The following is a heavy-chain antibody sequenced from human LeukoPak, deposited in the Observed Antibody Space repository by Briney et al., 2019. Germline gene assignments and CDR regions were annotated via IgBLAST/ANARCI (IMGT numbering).Heavy chain of an antibody. J-gene: IGHJ3*02. CDR2: LYTSGNT. D-gene: IGHD1-26*01. Sequence: SEALSLTCTVSGDSISNYHWSWIRHPAGKGLEWIGRLYTSGNTNYNPSLKSRVTSSLNTTRSQFSLKLSSVTAADAAVYYCARTVGAWYAAFDIWGQGTMVTVSS. CDR3: ARTVGAWYAAFDI. CDR1: GDSISNYH. V-gene: IGHV4-4*07.